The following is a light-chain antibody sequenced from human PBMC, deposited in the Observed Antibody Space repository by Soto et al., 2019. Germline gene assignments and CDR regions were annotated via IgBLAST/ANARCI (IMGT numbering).Light chain of an antibody. CDR3: QQSYSTPYT. J-gene: IGKJ2*01. CDR1: QSISSF. CDR2: ASS. Sequence: DIQMTQSPSSLSVSVGDRVTITCRASQSISSFLHWYQQKPGKAPQLLISASSILQSGVPSRFNGSGSGTDFTLTISSLQPEDFATYYCQQSYSTPYTFGQGTKLEIK. V-gene: IGKV1-39*01.